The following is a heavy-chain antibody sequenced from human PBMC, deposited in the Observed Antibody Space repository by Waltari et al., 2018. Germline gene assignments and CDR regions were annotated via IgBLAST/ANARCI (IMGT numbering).Heavy chain of an antibody. CDR3: SRRLDA. Sequence: EVQLVESGGGLVQPGGSLRLSCEASGFTFSSSWMDWVRQAPGKGREWVANIKEDGSEKYYVDSVKGRFIISRDNAKNSLYLQMTSLRVEDTAVYYCSRRLDAWGQGTTVTVSS. CDR1: GFTFSSSW. CDR2: IKEDGSEK. V-gene: IGHV3-7*01. J-gene: IGHJ6*02.